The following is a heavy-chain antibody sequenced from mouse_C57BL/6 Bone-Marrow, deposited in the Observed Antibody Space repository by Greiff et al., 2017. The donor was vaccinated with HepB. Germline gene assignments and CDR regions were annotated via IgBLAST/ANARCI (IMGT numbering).Heavy chain of an antibody. V-gene: IGHV5-17*01. Sequence: EVQLVESGGGLVKPGGSLKLSCAASGFTFSDYGMHWVRQAPEKGLEWVAYISSGSSTIYYADTVKGRFTISRDNAKNTLFLQMTSLRSEDTAMYYGARGYYYGSSPFAYWGQGTLVTVSA. CDR2: ISSGSSTI. CDR1: GFTFSDYG. CDR3: ARGYYYGSSPFAY. D-gene: IGHD1-1*01. J-gene: IGHJ3*01.